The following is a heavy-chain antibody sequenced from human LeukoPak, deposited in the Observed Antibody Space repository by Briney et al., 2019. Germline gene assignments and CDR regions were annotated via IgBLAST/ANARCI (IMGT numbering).Heavy chain of an antibody. D-gene: IGHD3-3*01. CDR1: GFTLSGYG. CDR2: IACYGSRI. CDR3: TRYDSSRFDP. Sequence: GVSLRLFCGAWGFTLSGYGMHWVRHAPGEGGEGVTGIACYGSRILYRHSVKGRYTISRDNSRNTMDLQMNSLRVEDTSVYHCTRYDSSRFDPWGQGTLVTVSS. J-gene: IGHJ5*02. V-gene: IGHV3-30*03.